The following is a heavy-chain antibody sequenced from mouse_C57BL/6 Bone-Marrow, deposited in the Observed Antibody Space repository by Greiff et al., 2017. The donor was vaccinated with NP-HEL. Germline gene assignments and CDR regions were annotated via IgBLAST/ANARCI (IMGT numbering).Heavy chain of an antibody. CDR2: IDPETGGT. D-gene: IGHD1-1*01. J-gene: IGHJ4*01. V-gene: IGHV1-15*01. Sequence: QVQLQQSGAELVRPGASVTLSCKASGYTFTDYEMHWVKQTPVHGLEWIGAIDPETGGTAYNQKFKGKALLTADNSSSTAYMELRSLTSEDSAVYYCTRREGYYYGSSLYAMDYWGQGTSVTVSS. CDR1: GYTFTDYE. CDR3: TRREGYYYGSSLYAMDY.